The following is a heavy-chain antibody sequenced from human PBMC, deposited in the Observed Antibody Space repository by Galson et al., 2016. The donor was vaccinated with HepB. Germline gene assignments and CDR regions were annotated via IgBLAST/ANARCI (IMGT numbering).Heavy chain of an antibody. CDR2: VFYGANT. J-gene: IGHJ4*02. V-gene: IGHV4-31*01. Sequence: TLSLTCTVSGGPIGSGGFYWSWIRQRPGKGLQWIGYVFYGANTYYNPSLMSQVTISVDTSQNQFSLTLTSVSAADSAVYYCARSGYCGGDCYADYWGQGTLVTVSS. CDR1: GGPIGSGGFY. CDR3: ARSGYCGGDCYADY. D-gene: IGHD2-21*02.